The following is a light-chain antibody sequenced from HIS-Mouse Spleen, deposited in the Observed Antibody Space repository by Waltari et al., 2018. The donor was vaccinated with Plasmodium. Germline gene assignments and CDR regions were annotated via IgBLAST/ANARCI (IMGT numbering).Light chain of an antibody. CDR3: CSYAGSSTWV. CDR2: EGS. Sequence: QSALTQPPSVSVSPGQSLTLPCTGTVTDVGGSNLISCYQQPPVKPPKLRIYEGSRRPSGVSNRFSGSKSGNTASLTISGLQAEDEADYYCCSYAGSSTWVFGGGTKLTVL. J-gene: IGLJ3*02. V-gene: IGLV2-23*01. CDR1: VTDVGGSNL.